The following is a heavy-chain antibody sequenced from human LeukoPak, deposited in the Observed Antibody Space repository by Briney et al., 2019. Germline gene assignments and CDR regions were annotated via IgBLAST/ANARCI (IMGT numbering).Heavy chain of an antibody. CDR1: GFTFNTYG. Sequence: GGSLRLPCVASGFTFNTYGMAWVRQAPGKGLEWVAGISSDGSNKDYADSVKGRFTISRDNSKNTLYLQMNSLRSEDTAVYYCAKAAYCTSTSCHFSGYAQRPLDSWGQGTLVTVSS. CDR2: ISSDGSNK. V-gene: IGHV3-30*18. D-gene: IGHD2-2*01. CDR3: AKAAYCTSTSCHFSGYAQRPLDS. J-gene: IGHJ4*02.